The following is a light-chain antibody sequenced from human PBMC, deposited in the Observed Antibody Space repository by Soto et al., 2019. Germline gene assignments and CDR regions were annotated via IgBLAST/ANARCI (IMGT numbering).Light chain of an antibody. J-gene: IGKJ5*01. CDR2: LAS. V-gene: IGKV3-11*01. CDR1: QSVTNN. CDR3: QQRSVWPIT. Sequence: EIVMTQSPATLSVSPGESATLSCRASQSVTNNLAWYQQRPGQAPRLLIYLASTRAPGIPARFSGSGSGTEFTLTISSLEPEDFAVYYCQQRSVWPITFGQGTRLEIK.